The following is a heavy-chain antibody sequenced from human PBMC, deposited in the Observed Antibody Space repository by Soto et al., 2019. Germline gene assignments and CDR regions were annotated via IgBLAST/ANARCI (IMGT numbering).Heavy chain of an antibody. V-gene: IGHV1-8*01. Sequence: ASVKVSCKASGYSFTNNDVSWVRQATGQGLEWMGWMNPGSGDTGYAQKFQGRVTMTRDISIATAYMELSSLRSDDTAIYYCAIMATFGSLIWFDPWGQGPLVTVSS. J-gene: IGHJ5*02. CDR3: AIMATFGSLIWFDP. CDR2: MNPGSGDT. D-gene: IGHD3-16*01. CDR1: GYSFTNND.